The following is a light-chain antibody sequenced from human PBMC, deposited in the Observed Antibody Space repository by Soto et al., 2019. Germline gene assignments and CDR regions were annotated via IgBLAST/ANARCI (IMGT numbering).Light chain of an antibody. CDR1: QSVSSY. CDR3: HRGV. Sequence: EIVLTQSPATLSLSPGERATLSCRASQSVSSYLAWYQQKPGQAPRLLIYDASNRATGIPARFSGSGSGTDFTLTISSLEPEYFAVYYCHRGVFGPGTKVDIK. V-gene: IGKV3-11*01. CDR2: DAS. J-gene: IGKJ3*01.